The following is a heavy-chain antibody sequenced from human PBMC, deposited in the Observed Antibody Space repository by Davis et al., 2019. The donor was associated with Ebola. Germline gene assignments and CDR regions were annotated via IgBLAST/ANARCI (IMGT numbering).Heavy chain of an antibody. CDR3: AVTTVTTTDYYYGMDV. V-gene: IGHV1-46*01. D-gene: IGHD4-11*01. J-gene: IGHJ6*02. CDR1: GYTFTSYY. Sequence: ASVKVSCKASGYTFTSYYMHWVRQAPGQGLEWMGIINPSGGSTSYAQKFQGRVTMTRDTSTSTVYMELSSLRSEDTAVYYCAVTTVTTTDYYYGMDVWGQGTTVTVSS. CDR2: INPSGGST.